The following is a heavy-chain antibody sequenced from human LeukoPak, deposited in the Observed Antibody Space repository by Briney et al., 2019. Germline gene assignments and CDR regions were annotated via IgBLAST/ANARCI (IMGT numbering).Heavy chain of an antibody. D-gene: IGHD5-12*01. V-gene: IGHV4-59*12. J-gene: IGHJ6*03. CDR2: IYHSGST. CDR3: ARGGYACYYMDV. CDR1: GDSISSYY. Sequence: SETLSLTCPVSGDSISSYYWSWIRQPPGKGLEWIGYIYHSGSTYYNPSLKSRVTISVDRSKNQFSLKLSSVTAADTAVYYCARGGYACYYMDVWGKGTTVTVSS.